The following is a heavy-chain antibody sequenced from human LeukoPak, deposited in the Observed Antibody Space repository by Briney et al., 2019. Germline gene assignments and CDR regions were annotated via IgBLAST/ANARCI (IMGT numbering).Heavy chain of an antibody. CDR1: GGSFSGHY. CDR3: ARGGRDTSFLLDYMDV. D-gene: IGHD2-2*01. J-gene: IGHJ6*03. CDR2: IIHSGRI. V-gene: IGHV4-34*01. Sequence: SETLSLTCGVYGGSFSGHYWSWIRQPPGKGLEWIGEIIHSGRINYNPSLKSRVTISIDTSKNQFSLRLSSVTAADTAVYYCARGGRDTSFLLDYMDVWGKGTTVTISS.